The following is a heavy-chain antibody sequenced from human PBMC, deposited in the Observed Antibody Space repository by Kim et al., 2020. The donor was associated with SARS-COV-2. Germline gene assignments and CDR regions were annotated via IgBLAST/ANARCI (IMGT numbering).Heavy chain of an antibody. V-gene: IGHV4-59*13. CDR3: ARAIRDYGDPFDY. CDR2: IYYSGST. CDR1: GGSISSYY. D-gene: IGHD4-17*01. Sequence: SETLSLTCTVSGGSISSYYWSWIRQPPGKGLEWIGYIYYSGSTNYNPSLKSRVTISVDTSKNQFSLKLSSVTAADTAVYYCARAIRDYGDPFDYWGQGTLVTVSS. J-gene: IGHJ4*02.